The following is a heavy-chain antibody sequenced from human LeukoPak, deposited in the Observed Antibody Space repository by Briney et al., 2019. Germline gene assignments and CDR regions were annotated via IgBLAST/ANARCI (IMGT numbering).Heavy chain of an antibody. Sequence: PSETLSLTCTVPGGSISSGDYYWSWIRQPPGKGLEWIGYIYYSGSTYYNPSLKSRVTISVDTSKNQFSLKLSSVTAADTAVYYCARGRKTYGGKPHWYFDLWGRGTLVTVSS. D-gene: IGHD4-23*01. CDR3: ARGRKTYGGKPHWYFDL. CDR1: GGSISSGDYY. CDR2: IYYSGST. J-gene: IGHJ2*01. V-gene: IGHV4-30-4*08.